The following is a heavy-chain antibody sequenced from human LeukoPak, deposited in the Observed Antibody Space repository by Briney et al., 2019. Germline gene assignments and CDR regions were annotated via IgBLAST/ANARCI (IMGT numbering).Heavy chain of an antibody. CDR1: GFTFSSYW. J-gene: IGHJ4*02. CDR2: INSDGSST. D-gene: IGHD6-13*01. CDR3: ATSSWWYYFDY. V-gene: IGHV3-74*01. Sequence: GGSLRLSCAASGFTFSSYWMHWVRQAPGKGLVWVSRINSDGSSTSYADSVKGRFTISRDNAKNTLYLQMNSLRAEDTAVYYCATSSWWYYFDYWGQGTLVTVSS.